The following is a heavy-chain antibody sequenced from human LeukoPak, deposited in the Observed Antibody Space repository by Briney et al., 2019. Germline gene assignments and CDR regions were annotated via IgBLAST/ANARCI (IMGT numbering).Heavy chain of an antibody. Sequence: ASVKVTCKTSGGTSKFFAVNWVRQAPGQGLEWMGVIKPMFGTGSIPNTATAAYGQKFQGRLTITTDESTTTAYMELNSLRSGDTAVYFCAREIFHSTSGISQGFDYWGQGTLITVSS. D-gene: IGHD3-3*01. CDR1: GGTSKFFA. J-gene: IGHJ4*02. V-gene: IGHV1-69*05. CDR3: AREIFHSTSGISQGFDY. CDR2: IKPMFGTG.